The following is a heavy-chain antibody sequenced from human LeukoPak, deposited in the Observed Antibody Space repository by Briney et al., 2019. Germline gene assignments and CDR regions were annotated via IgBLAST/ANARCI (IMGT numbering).Heavy chain of an antibody. Sequence: PSETLSLTCTVSGGSMSDYYWGWIRQPPGKRLEWIGHIYYSGSAYYNPSLKSRVTISIDTLKNQFSLKLTSVTAADTAIYYCARRGYFDYWGQGILVTVSA. V-gene: IGHV4-59*08. CDR3: ARRGYFDY. J-gene: IGHJ4*02. CDR1: GGSMSDYY. CDR2: IYYSGSA.